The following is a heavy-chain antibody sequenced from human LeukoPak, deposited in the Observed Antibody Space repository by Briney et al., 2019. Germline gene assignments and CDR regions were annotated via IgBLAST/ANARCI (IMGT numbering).Heavy chain of an antibody. Sequence: GGSLRLSXAASGFTFSSYSMNWVRQAPGKGLEWVSSISSSSSYIYYADSVKGRFTISRDNAKNSLYLQMNSLRAEDTAVYYCARCPYSGSYSGYWGQGTLVTVSS. CDR3: ARCPYSGSYSGY. D-gene: IGHD1-26*01. V-gene: IGHV3-21*01. CDR2: ISSSSSYI. CDR1: GFTFSSYS. J-gene: IGHJ4*02.